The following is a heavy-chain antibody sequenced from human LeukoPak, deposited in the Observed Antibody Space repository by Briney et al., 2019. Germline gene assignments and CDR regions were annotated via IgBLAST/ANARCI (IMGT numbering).Heavy chain of an antibody. V-gene: IGHV1-18*01. J-gene: IGHJ6*03. D-gene: IGHD2-8*01. CDR3: VTMGGLHFYYYYMDV. CDR1: GYTFMKYG. Sequence: GASVKVSCKAAGYTFMKYGLTWLRQAPGQGGEWRGWISVYNGNTNNAQKFKGRVTMTIYTATRTAYKEMTSLRSGEPRVCFCVTMGGLHFYYYYMDVWGKGTTVTVSS. CDR2: ISVYNGNT.